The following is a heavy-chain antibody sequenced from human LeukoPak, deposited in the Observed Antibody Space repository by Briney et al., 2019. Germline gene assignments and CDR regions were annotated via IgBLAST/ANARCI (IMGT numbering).Heavy chain of an antibody. CDR3: ARRRYNWNAIAY. D-gene: IGHD1-20*01. CDR1: GFTFSDYY. CDR2: ISSSGSTL. J-gene: IGHJ4*02. V-gene: IGHV3-11*01. Sequence: SGGPLRLSCAASGFTFSDYYMSWIREAPGKGLEWVSYISSSGSTLYYADSVKGRITISRDNAKNSLYLQMNSLRAEDTAVYYCARRRYNWNAIAYWGQGTLVTVSS.